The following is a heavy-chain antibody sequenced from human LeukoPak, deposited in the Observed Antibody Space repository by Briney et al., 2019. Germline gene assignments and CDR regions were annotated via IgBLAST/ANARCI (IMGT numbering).Heavy chain of an antibody. CDR3: ARGGDCSSTSCYTGNYYYYYMDV. CDR2: INPNSGGT. J-gene: IGHJ6*03. D-gene: IGHD2-2*02. V-gene: IGHV1-2*02. Sequence: ASVKVSCKASGYTFTGYYMHWVRQAPGQGLEWMGWINPNSGGTNYAQKFQGRVTMTRDTSISTAYMELSRLRSDDTAVYYCARGGDCSSTSCYTGNYYYYYMDVWGKGTTVTVSS. CDR1: GYTFTGYY.